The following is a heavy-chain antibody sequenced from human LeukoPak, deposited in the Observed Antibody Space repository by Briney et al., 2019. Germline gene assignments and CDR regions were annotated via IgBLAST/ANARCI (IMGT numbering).Heavy chain of an antibody. V-gene: IGHV4-30-2*01. CDR3: ARVAARSNLYYFDY. CDR1: GGSISSGGYS. CDR2: IYHSGST. J-gene: IGHJ4*02. Sequence: SETLSLTCAVSGGSISSGGYSWGWIRQPPGKGLEWIGYIYHSGSTYYNPSLKSRVTISVDRSKNQFSLKLSSVTAADTAVYYCARVAARSNLYYFDYWGQGTLVTVSS. D-gene: IGHD6-6*01.